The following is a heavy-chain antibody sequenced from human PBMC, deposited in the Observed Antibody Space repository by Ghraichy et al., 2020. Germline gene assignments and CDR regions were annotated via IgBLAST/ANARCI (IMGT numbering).Heavy chain of an antibody. V-gene: IGHV3-48*01. CDR3: AKDYYYDSSGYHYGMDV. CDR1: GFTFSSYS. J-gene: IGHJ6*02. CDR2: ISSSSSTI. Sequence: GGSLRLSCAASGFTFSSYSMNWVRQAPGKGLEWVSYISSSSSTIYYADSVKGRFTISRDNAKNSLYLQMNSLRAEDTAVYYCAKDYYYDSSGYHYGMDVWGQGTTVTVSS. D-gene: IGHD3-22*01.